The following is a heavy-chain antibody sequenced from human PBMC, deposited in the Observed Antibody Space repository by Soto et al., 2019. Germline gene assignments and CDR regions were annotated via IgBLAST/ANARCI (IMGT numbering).Heavy chain of an antibody. CDR2: IYYSGST. CDR3: ARGDPTYYDILTGYQYYFDY. V-gene: IGHV4-59*01. CDR1: GGSISSYY. Sequence: PSETLSLTCTVSGGSISSYYRSWIRQPPGKGLEWIGYIYYSGSTNYNPSLKSRVTISVDTSKNQFSLKLSSVTAADTAVYYCARGDPTYYDILTGYQYYFDYWGQGTLVTVSS. J-gene: IGHJ4*02. D-gene: IGHD3-9*01.